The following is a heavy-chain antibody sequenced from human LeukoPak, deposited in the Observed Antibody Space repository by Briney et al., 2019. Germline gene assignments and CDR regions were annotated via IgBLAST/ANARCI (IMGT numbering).Heavy chain of an antibody. V-gene: IGHV4-30-2*01. CDR2: IYHSGST. CDR1: GGSISSGGYY. D-gene: IGHD2-2*01. Sequence: PSETLSLTCTVSGGSISSGGYYWSWIRQPPGKGLEWIGYIYHSGSTYYNPSLKSRVTISVDRSKNQFSLKLSSVTAADTAVYYCARDGEIDCSSTSCSMGAFDIWGQGTMVTVSS. J-gene: IGHJ3*02. CDR3: ARDGEIDCSSTSCSMGAFDI.